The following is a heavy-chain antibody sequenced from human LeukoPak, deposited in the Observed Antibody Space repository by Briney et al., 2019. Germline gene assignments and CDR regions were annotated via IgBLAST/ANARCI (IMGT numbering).Heavy chain of an antibody. J-gene: IGHJ4*02. D-gene: IGHD1-26*01. Sequence: SETLSLTCTVSGGSISSSSYYWGWIRQPPGKGLEWIGYIYYSGSTYYNPSLKSRVTISVDTSKNQFSLKLSSVTAADTAVYYCARDSGNYSGSYHLGGWGQGTLVTVSS. CDR3: ARDSGNYSGSYHLGG. CDR1: GGSISSSSYY. CDR2: IYYSGST. V-gene: IGHV4-39*07.